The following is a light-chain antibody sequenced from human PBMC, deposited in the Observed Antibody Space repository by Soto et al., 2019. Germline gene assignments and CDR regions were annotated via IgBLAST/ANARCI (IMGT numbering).Light chain of an antibody. Sequence: VVMTQSPATLSVSPGERATLSCRASQSVSRDLAWYQLKPGQAPRLLIFDASTRDTGIPARFSGSGSGTEFSLTISSLQSEDVAVYYCQQYNNWKTFGQGTKVDIK. CDR3: QQYNNWKT. CDR2: DAS. V-gene: IGKV3-15*01. J-gene: IGKJ1*01. CDR1: QSVSRD.